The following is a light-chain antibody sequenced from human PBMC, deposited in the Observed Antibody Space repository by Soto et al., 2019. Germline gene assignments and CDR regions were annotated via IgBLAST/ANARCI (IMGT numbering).Light chain of an antibody. Sequence: EIVMTQSPATLSVSPGERATLSCRASQSVSSDLAWYQQKPGQAPRLLIYGASTRATGIPARFSGSGSGTEFTLTISSLQPEDSATYYCLQHYAFPFTFGPGTKVDL. CDR1: QSVSSD. CDR2: GAS. CDR3: LQHYAFPFT. J-gene: IGKJ3*01. V-gene: IGKV3-15*01.